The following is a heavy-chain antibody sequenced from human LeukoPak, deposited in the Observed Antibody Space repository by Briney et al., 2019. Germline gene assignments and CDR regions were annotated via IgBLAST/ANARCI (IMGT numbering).Heavy chain of an antibody. D-gene: IGHD5-18*01. CDR3: ARARSVYSYGYFDY. Sequence: ASVKVSCKASGYTFTGYYMHWVRHAPGQGLEWMGWINPNSGGTNYAQKFQCRVNMTRDTSISTAYMELSRLRSDDTAVYYCARARSVYSYGYFDYWGQGTLVTVSS. CDR2: INPNSGGT. J-gene: IGHJ4*02. V-gene: IGHV1-2*02. CDR1: GYTFTGYY.